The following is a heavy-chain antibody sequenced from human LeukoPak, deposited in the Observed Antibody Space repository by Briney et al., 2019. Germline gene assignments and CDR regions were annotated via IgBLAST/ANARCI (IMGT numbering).Heavy chain of an antibody. J-gene: IGHJ4*02. Sequence: GGSLRLSCAAFGFTFSSYGMHWVRQAPGKGLEWVSSISSSSAYIYYADSVKGRFTISRDNAKNSLYLQMNSLRAEDTAVYYCARSMIRGVVYFDYWGQGTLVTVSS. CDR3: ARSMIRGVVYFDY. V-gene: IGHV3-21*01. D-gene: IGHD3-10*01. CDR2: ISSSSAYI. CDR1: GFTFSSYG.